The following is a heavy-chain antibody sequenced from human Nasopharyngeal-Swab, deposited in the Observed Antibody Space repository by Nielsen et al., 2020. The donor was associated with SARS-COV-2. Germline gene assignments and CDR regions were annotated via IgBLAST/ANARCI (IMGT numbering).Heavy chain of an antibody. CDR1: GFTFSTYA. V-gene: IGHV3-30-3*01. Sequence: GESLKISCVASGFTFSTYAIHWVRQAPGKGLEWVALISYDDGSNKYYADSVKGRFTISRDNSKNTLYLQMNTLRAEDTAMYYCARSFAEYDILTGFDYWGQGTLVTGSS. D-gene: IGHD3-9*01. J-gene: IGHJ4*01. CDR3: ARSFAEYDILTGFDY. CDR2: ISYDDGSNK.